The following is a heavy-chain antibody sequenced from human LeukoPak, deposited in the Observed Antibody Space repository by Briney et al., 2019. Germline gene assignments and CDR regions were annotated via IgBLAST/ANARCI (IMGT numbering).Heavy chain of an antibody. V-gene: IGHV3-21*01. CDR2: ISSSSSYI. D-gene: IGHD3-16*01. CDR1: GLTFSSHW. CDR3: ARGGEVPLGY. Sequence: GGSLRLSCAASGLTFSSHWMHWVRQAPGKGLEWVSSISSSSSYIYYADSVKGRFTISRDNAKNSLYLQMNSLRAEDTAVYYCARGGEVPLGYWGQGTLVTVSS. J-gene: IGHJ4*02.